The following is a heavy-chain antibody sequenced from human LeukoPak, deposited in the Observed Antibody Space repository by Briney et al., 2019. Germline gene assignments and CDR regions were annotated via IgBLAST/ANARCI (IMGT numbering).Heavy chain of an antibody. CDR1: GYTFSSHG. CDR3: AKSFDAGRLGAFDI. CDR2: ISGSGGST. D-gene: IGHD3-16*01. V-gene: IGHV3-23*01. J-gene: IGHJ3*02. Sequence: GGSLRLSCAASGYTFSSHGMHWVRQAPGKGLEWVSAISGSGGSTYYADSVKGRSTISRDNSKNTLYLQMNSLRAEDTAVYYCAKSFDAGRLGAFDIWGQGTMVTVSS.